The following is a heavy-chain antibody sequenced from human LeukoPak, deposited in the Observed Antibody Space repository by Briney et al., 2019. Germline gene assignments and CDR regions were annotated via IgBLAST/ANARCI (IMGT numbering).Heavy chain of an antibody. CDR3: ARDAEDPRLW. CDR2: MKQDGSEK. CDR1: GFSFSTYW. D-gene: IGHD4/OR15-4a*01. V-gene: IGHV3-7*01. J-gene: IGHJ4*02. Sequence: PGGSLRLSCAASGFSFSTYWMTWVRQAPGKGLEWVANMKQDGSEKYYVDSVKGRFTISRDNAKNSLYLQMNSLRAEDTAVYYCARDAEDPRLWWGQGTLVTVSS.